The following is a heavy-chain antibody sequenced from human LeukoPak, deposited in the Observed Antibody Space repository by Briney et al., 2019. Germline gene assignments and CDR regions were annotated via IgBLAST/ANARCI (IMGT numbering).Heavy chain of an antibody. CDR1: GGSISSSSYY. D-gene: IGHD3-22*01. J-gene: IGHJ4*02. CDR3: ARDPTYYYDSSYFDY. Sequence: SETLSLTCTVSGGSISSSSYYWGWIRQPPGKGLEWIGSIYYSGSTYYNPSLKSRVTISVDTTKNQFSLKLSSVTAADTAVYYCARDPTYYYDSSYFDYWGQGTLVTVS. CDR2: IYYSGST. V-gene: IGHV4-39*02.